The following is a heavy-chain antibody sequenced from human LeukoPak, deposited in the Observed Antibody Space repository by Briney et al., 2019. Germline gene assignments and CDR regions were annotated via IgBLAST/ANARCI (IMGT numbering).Heavy chain of an antibody. CDR1: GSYW. CDR3: ATVYYDSSAYGDLDS. Sequence: SGGSLRLSCAASGSYWMHWVRQAPGKGLVWVSHINSDGSWTSYADSVKGRFTISKDNAKNSLYLQMNSLRAEDTAVYHCATVYYDSSAYGDLDSWGQGTPVTVSS. CDR2: INSDGSWT. J-gene: IGHJ4*02. V-gene: IGHV3-74*01. D-gene: IGHD3-22*01.